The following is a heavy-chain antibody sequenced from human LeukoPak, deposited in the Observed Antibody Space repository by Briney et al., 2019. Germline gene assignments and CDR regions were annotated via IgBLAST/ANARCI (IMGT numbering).Heavy chain of an antibody. CDR1: GFTFSTSW. D-gene: IGHD3-3*01. CDR3: AKPHHYDFWSGYYSFDY. J-gene: IGHJ4*02. V-gene: IGHV3-33*06. CDR2: IWYDGSNK. Sequence: PGGSLRLSCAASGFTFSTSWMTWVRQAPGKGLEWVAVIWYDGSNKYYADSVKGRFTISRDNSKNTLYLQMNSLRAEDTAVYYCAKPHHYDFWSGYYSFDYWGQGTLVTVSS.